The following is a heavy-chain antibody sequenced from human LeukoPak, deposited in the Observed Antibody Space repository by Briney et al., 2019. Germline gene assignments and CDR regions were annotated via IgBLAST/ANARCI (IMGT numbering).Heavy chain of an antibody. CDR3: AGIRGRWLQLWY. CDR2: ISSSSSYI. J-gene: IGHJ4*02. CDR1: GFTFSSYS. Sequence: GGSLRRSCAASGFTFSSYSMNWVPQAPGKGLEWVSSISSSSSYISYADSVKGRFPISRDNSKHTLYLQMNSLRAEDTAVYYCAGIRGRWLQLWYWGQGTLVTVSS. V-gene: IGHV3-21*04. D-gene: IGHD5-24*01.